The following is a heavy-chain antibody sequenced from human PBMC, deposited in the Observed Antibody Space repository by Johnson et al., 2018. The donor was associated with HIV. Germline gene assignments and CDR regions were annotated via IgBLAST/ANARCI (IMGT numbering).Heavy chain of an antibody. CDR1: GFTFSSYW. Sequence: VQLVESGGGLVQPGGSLRLSCAASGFTFSSYWMSWVRQAPGKGLEWVANIKQDGSEKYYVDSVKGRFTISRDNAEKSLFLQMNSLRAEDTAMYYVLLGQDGGGIWGQGTMVTVSS. V-gene: IGHV3-7*02. D-gene: IGHD3-16*01. J-gene: IGHJ3*02. CDR3: LLGQDGGGI. CDR2: IKQDGSEK.